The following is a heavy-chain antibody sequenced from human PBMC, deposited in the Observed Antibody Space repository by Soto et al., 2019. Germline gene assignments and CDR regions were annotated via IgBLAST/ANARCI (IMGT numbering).Heavy chain of an antibody. CDR1: GGSISSYY. V-gene: IGHV4-59*01. CDR2: IYYSGST. CDR3: ARDDFHYYGRDV. J-gene: IGHJ6*02. Sequence: SETLSLTCTVSGGSISSYYGSWIRQPPGKGLEWIGYIYYSGSTNYNPSLKSRVTISVDTSKNQFSLKLSSVTAADTAVYYCARDDFHYYGRDVWGQGTTVTV.